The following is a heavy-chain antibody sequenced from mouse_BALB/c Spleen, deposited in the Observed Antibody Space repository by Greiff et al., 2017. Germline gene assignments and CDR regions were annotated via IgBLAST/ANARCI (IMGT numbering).Heavy chain of an antibody. CDR2: INPGSGGT. CDR3: ARGTGPGDY. CDR1: GYAFTNYL. V-gene: IGHV1-54*01. J-gene: IGHJ2*01. Sequence: QLQQSGAELVRPGTSVKVSCKASGYAFTNYLIEWVKQRPGQGLEWIGVINPGSGGTNYNEKFKGKATLTADKSSSTAYMQLSSLTSDDSAVYFCARGTGPGDYWGQGTTLTVSS. D-gene: IGHD4-1*01.